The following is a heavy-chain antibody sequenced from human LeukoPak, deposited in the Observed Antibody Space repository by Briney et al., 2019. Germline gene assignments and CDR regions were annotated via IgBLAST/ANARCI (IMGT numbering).Heavy chain of an antibody. J-gene: IGHJ6*03. V-gene: IGHV4-38-2*01. CDR3: GGQLGKFDYYYMDV. CDR2: IYHSGST. Sequence: SETLSLTCAVSGYSISSGYYWGWIRQPPGKGLEWIGSIYHSGSTYYNPSLKSRVTISVDTSKNQFSLKLSSVTAADTAVHYYGGQLGKFDYYYMDVWGKGTTVTVSS. D-gene: IGHD5-18*01. CDR1: GYSISSGYY.